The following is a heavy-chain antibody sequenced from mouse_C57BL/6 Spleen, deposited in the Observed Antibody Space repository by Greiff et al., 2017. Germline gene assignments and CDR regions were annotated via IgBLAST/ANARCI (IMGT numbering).Heavy chain of an antibody. V-gene: IGHV1-26*01. CDR1: GYTFTDYY. CDR3: ARDLYYDYDSYAMDY. CDR2: INPNNGGT. D-gene: IGHD2-4*01. Sequence: EVQLQQSGPELVKPGASVKISCKASGYTFTDYYMNWVKQSHGKSLEWIGDINPNNGGTSYNQKFKGKATLTVDKSSSTAYMELRSLTSEDSAVYYCARDLYYDYDSYAMDYWGQGTSVTVSS. J-gene: IGHJ4*01.